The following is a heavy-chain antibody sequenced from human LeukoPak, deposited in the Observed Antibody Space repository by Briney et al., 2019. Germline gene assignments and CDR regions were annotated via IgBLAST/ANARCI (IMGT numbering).Heavy chain of an antibody. D-gene: IGHD5-12*01. J-gene: IGHJ4*02. Sequence: GGSLRLSCAASGFTFSSYWMHWVRQAPGKGLVWVSRINSDGSSTSYADSVKGRFTISRDNAKNTLYLQMNSLRTDDTPVYYSARAFSAYGPLDYWGQGTLVTVSS. CDR3: ARAFSAYGPLDY. CDR1: GFTFSSYW. CDR2: INSDGSST. V-gene: IGHV3-74*01.